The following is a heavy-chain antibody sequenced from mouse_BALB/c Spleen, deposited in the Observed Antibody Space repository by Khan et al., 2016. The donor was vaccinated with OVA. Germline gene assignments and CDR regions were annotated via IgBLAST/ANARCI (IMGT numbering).Heavy chain of an antibody. CDR2: ISTYYGHA. J-gene: IGHJ3*01. V-gene: IGHV1S137*01. D-gene: IGHD1-1*02. CDR1: GYTFTDFT. Sequence: VQLQESGAELVRPGVSVKISCKGSGYTFTDFTMHWVKQSHAMSLEWIGVISTYYGHATYNQKFKDKATMTVDKSSSTAYMELARLTSEDSAISDWSRGGWGNRFAYWGQGTLVTVSA. CDR3: SRGGWGNRFAY.